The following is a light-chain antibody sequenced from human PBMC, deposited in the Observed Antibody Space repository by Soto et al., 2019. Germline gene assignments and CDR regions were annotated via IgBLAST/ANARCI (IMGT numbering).Light chain of an antibody. V-gene: IGLV1-47*01. Sequence: QSVLTQPPSASGTPGQRVTISCSGSSSNIGSNYVYWYQQLPGTAPKLLIYRNNQRPSGVPDRFSGSKSGTSASLAISGLRSEDEADYYCAAWDDSLSGQEVVFGGGTKVTVL. CDR1: SSNIGSNY. J-gene: IGLJ2*01. CDR3: AAWDDSLSGQEVV. CDR2: RNN.